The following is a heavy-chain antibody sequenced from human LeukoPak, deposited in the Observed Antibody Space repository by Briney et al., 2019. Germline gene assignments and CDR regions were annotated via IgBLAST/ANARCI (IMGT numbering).Heavy chain of an antibody. CDR3: ANEYITMVRGVSYYYGMDV. CDR1: GYTFTSYG. J-gene: IGHJ6*02. CDR2: INAGNGNT. D-gene: IGHD3-10*01. V-gene: IGHV1-3*01. Sequence: ASVKVSCKASGYTFTSYGISWVRQAPGQRLEWMGWINAGNGNTKYSQKFQGRVTITRDTSASTAYMELSSLRSEDTAVHYCANEYITMVRGVSYYYGMDVWGQGTTVTVSS.